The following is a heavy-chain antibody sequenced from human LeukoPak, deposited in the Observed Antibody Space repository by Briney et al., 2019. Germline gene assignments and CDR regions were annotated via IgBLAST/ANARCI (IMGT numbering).Heavy chain of an antibody. J-gene: IGHJ3*02. CDR1: GFTFRSNW. V-gene: IGHV3-74*01. Sequence: GGSLRLSCAASGFTFRSNWMHGVRQAPGKGLVWVSHINSDGSSTNYADSVKGRFTISRDNAKNTLYLQMNSLRAEDTAVYYCARTLADAFDIWGQGTMVTVSS. CDR3: ARTLADAFDI. D-gene: IGHD3-16*01. CDR2: INSDGSST.